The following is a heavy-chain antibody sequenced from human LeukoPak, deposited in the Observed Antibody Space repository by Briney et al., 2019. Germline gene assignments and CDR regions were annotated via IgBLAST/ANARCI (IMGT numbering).Heavy chain of an antibody. D-gene: IGHD2-2*01. CDR2: IYYHENT. Sequence: SETLSLTCAVCGGSISSSSDYWGWIRQAPGKGLEWIGSIYYHENTYYNSSLKSRVTISVDTSKNQFSLKLSSVIAADTAVYYCARTTEGYCSSASCFGFSYSYYMDVWGKGTTVTISS. V-gene: IGHV4-39*07. CDR3: ARTTEGYCSSASCFGFSYSYYMDV. J-gene: IGHJ6*03. CDR1: GGSISSSSDY.